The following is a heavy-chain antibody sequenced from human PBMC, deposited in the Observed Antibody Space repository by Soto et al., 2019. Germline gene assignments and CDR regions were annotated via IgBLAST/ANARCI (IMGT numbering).Heavy chain of an antibody. D-gene: IGHD2-15*01. CDR2: ISRSGDRT. J-gene: IGHJ4*02. Sequence: EVQLVESGEGLVQPGGSLRLSCAASGFTFSSCNIHWIRQAPGKGLEFVSAISRSGDRTYYADSVKGRFTITRDNSKNTVWLQMGSLRAEDMAVYYCARARCSSGQCYYFDYWGRGALVSVSS. CDR3: ARARCSSGQCYYFDY. V-gene: IGHV3-64*02. CDR1: GFTFSSCN.